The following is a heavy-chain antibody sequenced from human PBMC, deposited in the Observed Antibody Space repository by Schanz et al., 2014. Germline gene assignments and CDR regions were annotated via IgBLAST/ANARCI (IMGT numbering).Heavy chain of an antibody. V-gene: IGHV3-23*01. CDR3: AKVWGSDYFYPFDY. Sequence: EVQMLESGGGLVQPGGSLRLSCVASGFTFRRSYGMTWVRQAPGKGLEWVSVISGSGGGAYYADSVKGRFTISRDNSKNTLYLQMSSLRAEDTAVYYCAKVWGSDYFYPFDYWGQGTLVTVSS. CDR2: ISGSGGGA. CDR1: GFTFRRSYG. D-gene: IGHD3-22*01. J-gene: IGHJ4*02.